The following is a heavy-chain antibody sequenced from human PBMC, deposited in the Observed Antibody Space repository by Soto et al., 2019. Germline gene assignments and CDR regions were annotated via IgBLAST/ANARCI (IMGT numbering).Heavy chain of an antibody. CDR2: IYNSGST. J-gene: IGHJ6*02. Sequence: PSETLSLTCTVSGGSISSYYWSWIRQPPGQGLEWIGYIYNSGSTNYNPSLKSRVTISVDTSKNQFSLKLRSVSAADTAVYYCARTVATTTDYYNYCMDVRGQGTTVTVAS. CDR1: GGSISSYY. D-gene: IGHD5-12*01. CDR3: ARTVATTTDYYNYCMDV. V-gene: IGHV4-59*01.